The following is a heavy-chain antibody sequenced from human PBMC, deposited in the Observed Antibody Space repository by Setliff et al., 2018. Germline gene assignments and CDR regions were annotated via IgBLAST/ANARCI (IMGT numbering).Heavy chain of an antibody. V-gene: IGHV1-2*04. D-gene: IGHD5-12*01. CDR1: GYTFSSYA. CDR2: INPNSGGT. J-gene: IGHJ4*02. CDR3: ARSGWLREYYFDY. Sequence: ASVKVSCKASGYTFSSYAMNWVRQAPGQGLEWMGWINPNSGGTNYAQKFQGWVTMTRDTSISTAYMELSRLRSDDTAVYYCARSGWLREYYFDYWGQGTLVTVSS.